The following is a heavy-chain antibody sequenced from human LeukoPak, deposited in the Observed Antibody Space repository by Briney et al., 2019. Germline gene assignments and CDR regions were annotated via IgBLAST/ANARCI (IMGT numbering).Heavy chain of an antibody. CDR2: IYYNGLT. CDR1: GGSISSYY. Sequence: SETLSLTCTVSGGSISSYYWSWIRQTPGKGLEWIGYIYYNGLTNYNASLRSRVTISVDTAKNQVSLKLTSVTAADTAVYYCTREVSTVTFDYWGQGTLVTVSS. V-gene: IGHV4-59*01. J-gene: IGHJ4*02. D-gene: IGHD4-17*01. CDR3: TREVSTVTFDY.